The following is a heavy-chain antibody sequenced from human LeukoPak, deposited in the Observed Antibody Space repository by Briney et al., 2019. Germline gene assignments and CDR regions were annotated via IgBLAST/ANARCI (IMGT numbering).Heavy chain of an antibody. J-gene: IGHJ4*02. CDR1: GGSFSGYY. CDR3: ARLRALSYYDSSGYLDY. V-gene: IGHV4-34*01. CDR2: INHSGST. D-gene: IGHD3-22*01. Sequence: SETLSLTCAVYGGSFSGYYWSWIRQPPGKGLEWIGEINHSGSTNYNPSLKSRVTISVDTSKNQFSLKLSSVTAADTAVYYCARLRALSYYDSSGYLDYWGQGTLVTVSS.